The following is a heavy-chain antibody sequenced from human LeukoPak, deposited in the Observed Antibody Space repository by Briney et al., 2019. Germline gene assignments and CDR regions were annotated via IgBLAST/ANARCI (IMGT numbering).Heavy chain of an antibody. CDR2: INPSGGST. CDR1: GYTFTNYN. J-gene: IGHJ4*02. V-gene: IGHV1-46*01. D-gene: IGHD5-18*01. CDR3: ARYIYGYLHY. Sequence: GSVKVSCKASGYTFTNYNIHWVRQAPGQGLEWMGIINPSGGSTSYAQKFQGRVTMTRDTSTSTVYMELSSLRSEDTAVYYCARYIYGYLHYWGQGTLVTVSS.